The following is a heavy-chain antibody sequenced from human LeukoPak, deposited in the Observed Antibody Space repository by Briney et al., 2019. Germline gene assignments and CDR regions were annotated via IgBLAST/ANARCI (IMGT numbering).Heavy chain of an antibody. CDR3: ARDLKTSGWYGDFDY. J-gene: IGHJ4*02. Sequence: GGSLRLSCTASGFTFSTYWMSWVRQTPEKGLEWVANIKEDGSEEVYVDSVKGRFTISRDNAKSSLYLQMNSLRTEDTAVYYCARDLKTSGWYGDFDYWGQGTLVTVSS. D-gene: IGHD6-19*01. CDR1: GFTFSTYW. CDR2: IKEDGSEE. V-gene: IGHV3-7*05.